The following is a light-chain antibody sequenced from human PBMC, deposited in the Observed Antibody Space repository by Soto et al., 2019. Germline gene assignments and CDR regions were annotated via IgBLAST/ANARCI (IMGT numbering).Light chain of an antibody. CDR3: QQYNTYSPERT. J-gene: IGKJ1*01. CDR1: QSIGRW. V-gene: IGKV1-5*01. CDR2: DAS. Sequence: IQMTQSPSTLSAFVGDRVTITCRASQSIGRWLAWYQQKPGKAPKLLIYDASSLESGVPSRFSGSGSGTEFTLTISSRQPDDFATYYCQQYNTYSPERTFGQGTKVEVK.